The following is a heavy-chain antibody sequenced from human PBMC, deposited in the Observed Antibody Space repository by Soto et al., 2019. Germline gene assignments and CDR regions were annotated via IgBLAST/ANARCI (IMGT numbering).Heavy chain of an antibody. CDR1: VFTFSNYA. V-gene: IGHV3-23*01. CDR3: AKAGIGYCSRTSCPYYFDS. CDR2: FSGSADRT. D-gene: IGHD2-2*03. Sequence: LRLYCAATVFTFSNYAMNWVRQAPGEGLEWVSTFSGSADRTYYADSVKGRFTIPRDNSKNTRYLQSKSLRAEDTAIYYCAKAGIGYCSRTSCPYYFDSWSQGTLVTVSS. J-gene: IGHJ4*02.